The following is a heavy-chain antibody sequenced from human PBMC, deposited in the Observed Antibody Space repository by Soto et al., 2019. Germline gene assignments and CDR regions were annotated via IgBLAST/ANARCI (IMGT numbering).Heavy chain of an antibody. V-gene: IGHV4-61*01. CDR2: VYYSGTT. J-gene: IGHJ4*02. CDR1: GGSVSDKTYY. D-gene: IGHD4-17*01. Sequence: SETLSLTCSVSGGSVSDKTYYWSWIRQPPGKRLEWIGYVYYSGTTNYNPSLESRVTISVDLSKNRFSLRLSSVTTADTALYYCARTTAVPNTLRSRYFFDYWGQGTLVTVSS. CDR3: ARTTAVPNTLRSRYFFDY.